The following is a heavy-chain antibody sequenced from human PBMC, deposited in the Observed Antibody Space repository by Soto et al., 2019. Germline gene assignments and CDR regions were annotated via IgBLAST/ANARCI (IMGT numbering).Heavy chain of an antibody. CDR2: IYSGGST. CDR3: ARDGEWLAPYYYGMDV. D-gene: IGHD6-19*01. CDR1: GFTVSSNY. J-gene: IGHJ6*02. Sequence: PGGSLRLSCAASGFTVSSNYMSWVGQAPGKGLEWVSVIYSGGSTYYADSVKGRFTISRDNSKNTLYLQMNSLRAEDTAVYYCARDGEWLAPYYYGMDVWGQGTTVTVSS. V-gene: IGHV3-53*01.